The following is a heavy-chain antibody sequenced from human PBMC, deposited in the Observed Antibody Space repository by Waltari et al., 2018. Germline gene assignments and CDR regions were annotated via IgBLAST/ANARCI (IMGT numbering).Heavy chain of an antibody. Sequence: EVQIVESGGDLVQPGGSLRLSCVISGFTLSNYWMDWVRQAPGKGLEWVANIKPDETEKYYVGSVKGRITISRDNSKNSVYLQMNSLRAEDTAVYYCSNSLNVWGQGTTVTVSS. CDR1: GFTLSNYW. CDR3: SNSLNV. D-gene: IGHD4-4*01. V-gene: IGHV3-7*01. J-gene: IGHJ6*02. CDR2: IKPDETEK.